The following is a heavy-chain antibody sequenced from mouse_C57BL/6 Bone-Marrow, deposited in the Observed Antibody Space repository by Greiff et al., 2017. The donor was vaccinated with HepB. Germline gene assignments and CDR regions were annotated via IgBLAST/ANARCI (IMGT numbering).Heavy chain of an antibody. Sequence: QVQLQQPGAELVKPGTSVKVSCKASGYAFTNYLIEWVKQRPGQGLEWIGVINPGSGGTNYNEKFKGKATLTADKSSSTAYMQLSSLTSEDSAVYFCARGAQARYYYAMDYWGQGTSVTVSS. CDR3: ARGAQARYYYAMDY. J-gene: IGHJ4*01. V-gene: IGHV1-54*01. CDR1: GYAFTNYL. D-gene: IGHD3-2*02. CDR2: INPGSGGT.